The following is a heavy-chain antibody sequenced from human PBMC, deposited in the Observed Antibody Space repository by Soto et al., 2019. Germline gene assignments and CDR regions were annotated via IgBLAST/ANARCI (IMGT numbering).Heavy chain of an antibody. Sequence: GGSLKISCKGSGYAFSAYWIAWVRQMPGKGLEWMGLIFPSDSDTRYSPSFQGQVTISVDKSISTAYLQWSSLKASDTAIYYCARQYVSVPMIPMLSYAFWGKGTLVTVSS. J-gene: IGHJ4*02. V-gene: IGHV5-51*01. CDR3: ARQYVSVPMIPMLSYAF. D-gene: IGHD2-8*01. CDR2: IFPSDSDT. CDR1: GYAFSAYW.